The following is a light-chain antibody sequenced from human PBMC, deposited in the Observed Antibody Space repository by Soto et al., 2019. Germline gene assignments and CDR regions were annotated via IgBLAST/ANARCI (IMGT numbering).Light chain of an antibody. Sequence: DIQMAQSPSSLSASVGDRVTITCRPSQSITTYLNWYQQKPGKAPKLLIYGASSLQSGVPSRFSGSGSGTDFTHSISSLQPEDFATYYCQQSYSNPRTFGQGTKLEIK. V-gene: IGKV1-39*01. CDR1: QSITTY. J-gene: IGKJ2*01. CDR2: GAS. CDR3: QQSYSNPRT.